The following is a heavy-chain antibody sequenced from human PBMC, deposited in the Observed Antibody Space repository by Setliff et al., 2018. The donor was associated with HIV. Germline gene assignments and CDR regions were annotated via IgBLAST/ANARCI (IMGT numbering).Heavy chain of an antibody. CDR2: IYYSGNT. J-gene: IGHJ4*02. CDR3: ARVSSSYYFLGAFDS. D-gene: IGHD6-13*01. V-gene: IGHV4-39*07. Sequence: SETLSLTCTVSGGAISSRSYYWGWIRQPPGKGLEWIGSIYYSGNTYYNPSLKSRVTISIDTSKNQFSLKLRSATATDTALYYCARVSSSYYFLGAFDSWGQGTLVTVSS. CDR1: GGAISSRSYY.